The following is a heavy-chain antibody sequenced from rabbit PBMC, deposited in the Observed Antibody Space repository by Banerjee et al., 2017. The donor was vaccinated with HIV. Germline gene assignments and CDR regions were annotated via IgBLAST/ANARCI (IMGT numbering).Heavy chain of an antibody. CDR2: IDGDSGGST. D-gene: IGHD8-1*01. Sequence: QSLEESGGDLVKPGASLTLTCTASGFSFSSGYYMCWVRQAPGKGLEWIACIDGDSGGSTYYASWAKGRFTISKPSSTTVTLQMTSLTAADTATYFCARINGGNGYYTGYYFDLWGPGTLVTVS. J-gene: IGHJ4*01. CDR1: GFSFSSGYY. V-gene: IGHV1S40*01. CDR3: ARINGGNGYYTGYYFDL.